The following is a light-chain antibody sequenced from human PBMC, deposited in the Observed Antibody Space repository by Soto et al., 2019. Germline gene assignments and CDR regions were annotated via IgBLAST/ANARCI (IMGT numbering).Light chain of an antibody. CDR3: MQATQSHWT. J-gene: IGKJ1*01. CDR1: QSLVHKDWNTY. Sequence: DIVVTQTRLSSPVALGQAASISCRSRQSLVHKDWNTYLSWFRQRPGQPTRLLIYKGSVGFSGVPGRFRGSGAGTDLTLTISRVETEDVGVYYCMQATQSHWTFGQWPKVHI. CDR2: KGS. V-gene: IGKV2-24*01.